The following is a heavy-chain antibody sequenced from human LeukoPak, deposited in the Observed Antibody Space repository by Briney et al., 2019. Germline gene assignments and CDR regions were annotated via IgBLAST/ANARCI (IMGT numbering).Heavy chain of an antibody. D-gene: IGHD6-6*01. J-gene: IGHJ6*03. Sequence: PGGSLRLSCASSGFTFSSYWMHWVRQAPGKGLVWVSRINSDGSSTSYADSVKGRFTISRDNAKNTLYLQMNSLRAEDTAVYYCARRGESSSGKYYYYYMDVRGKGTTVTVSS. V-gene: IGHV3-74*01. CDR2: INSDGSST. CDR3: ARRGESSSGKYYYYYMDV. CDR1: GFTFSSYW.